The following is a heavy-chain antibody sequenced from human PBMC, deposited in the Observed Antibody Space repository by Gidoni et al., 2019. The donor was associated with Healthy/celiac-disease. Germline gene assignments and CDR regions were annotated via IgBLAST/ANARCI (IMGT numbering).Heavy chain of an antibody. Sequence: EVQLVESGGGLVQPGGSLRLSCAASGFTFSSYWMHWVRQAPGKGLVWVSRINSDGMSTSYADAVKVRFTISRDNAKNTLYLQMNSLRAEDTAVYYCARGYVVVVAATTYYYYGMDVWGQGTTVTVSS. CDR2: INSDGMST. CDR3: ARGYVVVVAATTYYYYGMDV. D-gene: IGHD2-15*01. V-gene: IGHV3-74*01. J-gene: IGHJ6*02. CDR1: GFTFSSYW.